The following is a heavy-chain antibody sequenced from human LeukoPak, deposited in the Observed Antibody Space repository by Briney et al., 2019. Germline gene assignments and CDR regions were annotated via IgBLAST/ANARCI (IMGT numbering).Heavy chain of an antibody. Sequence: ASVKVSCKASGYTFTSYDINWVRQATGQGLEWMGWMNPNSGNTGYAQKFQGRVTMTRNTSISTAYMELSSLRSEDTAVYYCARLRYFDWSLGDAFDIWGQGTMVTVSS. CDR3: ARLRYFDWSLGDAFDI. J-gene: IGHJ3*02. CDR2: MNPNSGNT. CDR1: GYTFTSYD. D-gene: IGHD3-9*01. V-gene: IGHV1-8*01.